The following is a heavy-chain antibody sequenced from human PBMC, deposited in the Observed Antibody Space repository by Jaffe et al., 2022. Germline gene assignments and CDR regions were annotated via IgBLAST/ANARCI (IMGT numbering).Heavy chain of an antibody. D-gene: IGHD3-3*01. J-gene: IGHJ5*02. V-gene: IGHV1-2*06. CDR3: ARDQRSYYDFWSGYYRGDWFDP. CDR2: INPNSGGT. Sequence: QVQLVQSGAEVKKPGASVKVSCKASGYTFTGYYMHWVRQAPGQGLEWMGRINPNSGGTNYAQKFQGRVTMTRDTSISTAYMELSRLRSDDTAVYYCARDQRSYYDFWSGYYRGDWFDPWGQGTLVTVSS. CDR1: GYTFTGYY.